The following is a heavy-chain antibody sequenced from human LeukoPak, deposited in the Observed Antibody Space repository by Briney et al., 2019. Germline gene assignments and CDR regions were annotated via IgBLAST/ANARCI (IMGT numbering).Heavy chain of an antibody. Sequence: SGPTLVKPTQTLTLTCTFSGFSLSTSGVGVGWIRQPQGKALEWLALIYWDDDKRYSPSLKSRLTITKDTSKNQVVPTMTNMDPVDTATYYCAHTPSTLLYYYDSSGYYFFPSFDYWGQGTLVTVSS. CDR2: IYWDDDK. CDR1: GFSLSTSGVG. D-gene: IGHD3-22*01. CDR3: AHTPSTLLYYYDSSGYYFFPSFDY. V-gene: IGHV2-5*02. J-gene: IGHJ4*02.